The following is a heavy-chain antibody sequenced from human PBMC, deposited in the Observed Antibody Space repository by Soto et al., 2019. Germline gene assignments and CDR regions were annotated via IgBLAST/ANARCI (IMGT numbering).Heavy chain of an antibody. CDR3: ARGGGTGWPFDY. CDR1: GFTVSSND. J-gene: IGHJ4*02. V-gene: IGHV3-66*01. CDR2: IYSGGST. Sequence: EVQLVESGGGLVQPGGSLRLSCAASGFTVSSNDMSWVRQAPGKGLEWVSIIYSGGSTYYADSVKGRFTISRDSSKNTVYLQLNILRAEETAVYYGARGGGTGWPFDYWGQGTLVTVSS. D-gene: IGHD2-8*02.